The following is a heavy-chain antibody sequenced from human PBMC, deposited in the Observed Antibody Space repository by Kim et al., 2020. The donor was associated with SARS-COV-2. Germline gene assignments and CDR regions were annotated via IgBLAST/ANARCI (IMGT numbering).Heavy chain of an antibody. CDR1: GFSFSDYY. CDR2: ISASGSPI. CDR3: AREGAARTGYKSSWYNW. V-gene: IGHV3-11*01. D-gene: IGHD6-13*01. Sequence: GGSLRLFCAASGFSFSDYYMTWIRQAPGKGLECVSYISASGSPIYYADSVKGRFTIYRDNAKNSLYLEMNSLRAEDTAVYFCAREGAARTGYKSSWYNW. J-gene: IGHJ5*01.